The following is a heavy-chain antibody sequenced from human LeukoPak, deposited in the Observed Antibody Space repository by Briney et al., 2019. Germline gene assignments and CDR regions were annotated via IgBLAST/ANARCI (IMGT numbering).Heavy chain of an antibody. CDR2: ISGSGGST. J-gene: IGHJ4*02. V-gene: IGHV3-23*01. CDR3: AKDPLPYSSSYYFDY. Sequence: GGSLRLSCAASGFTFSSYAMSWVRQAPGKGLEWVSAISGSGGSTYYADSVKGRFTISRDNSKNTLYLQMSSLRAEDTAVYYCAKDPLPYSSSYYFDYWGQGTLVTVSS. CDR1: GFTFSSYA. D-gene: IGHD6-6*01.